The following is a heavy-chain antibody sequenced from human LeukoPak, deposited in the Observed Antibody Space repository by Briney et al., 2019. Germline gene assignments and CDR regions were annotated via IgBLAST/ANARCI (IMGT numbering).Heavy chain of an antibody. CDR3: AREASTSYCSSTSCALDY. Sequence: GASVKVSCKASGYTFTGYYMHWVRQAPGQGLEWMGWINPNSGGTNYAQKFQGWVTMTRDTSISTAYMELSRLRSDDTAVYYCAREASTSYCSSTSCALDYWGQGTLVTVSS. CDR2: INPNSGGT. CDR1: GYTFTGYY. V-gene: IGHV1-2*04. D-gene: IGHD2-2*01. J-gene: IGHJ4*02.